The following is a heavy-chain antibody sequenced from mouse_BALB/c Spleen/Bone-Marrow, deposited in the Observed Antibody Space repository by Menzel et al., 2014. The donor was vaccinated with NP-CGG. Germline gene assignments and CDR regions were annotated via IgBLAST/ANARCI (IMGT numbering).Heavy chain of an antibody. CDR3: ARGAYYGNYFDY. D-gene: IGHD2-10*01. J-gene: IGHJ2*01. Sequence: VQLQQSGAELVRPGTSVKVSCKASGYAFTNYLIEWVKQRPGQGLEWIGVINPGSGGTNYNEKFKGKATLTADKSSSTAYMQLSSLTSDDSAVYFCARGAYYGNYFDYWGQGTTLSLSS. CDR2: INPGSGGT. CDR1: GYAFTNYL. V-gene: IGHV1-54*01.